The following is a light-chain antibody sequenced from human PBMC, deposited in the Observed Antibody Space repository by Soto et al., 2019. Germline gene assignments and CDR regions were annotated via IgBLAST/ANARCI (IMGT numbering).Light chain of an antibody. CDR2: WAS. V-gene: IGKV4-1*01. Sequence: DIVVTQSPDSLPVSLGERATINCKSSQSVLSSSNDKNYLAWYRQKPGQPPKLLIYWASTRESGVPDRFSGSGSGTAFTLTITRLQAEDVAVYYCQQYYNSPYTFGQGTKLEIK. J-gene: IGKJ2*01. CDR3: QQYYNSPYT. CDR1: QSVLSSSNDKNY.